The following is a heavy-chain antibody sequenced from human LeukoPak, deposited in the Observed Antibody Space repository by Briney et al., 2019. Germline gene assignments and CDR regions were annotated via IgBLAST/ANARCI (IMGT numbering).Heavy chain of an antibody. J-gene: IGHJ4*02. CDR1: GFTFDDYA. V-gene: IGHV3-43D*03. D-gene: IGHD6-19*01. CDR2: ISWDGGST. CDR3: AKAGIAVAGRAYFDY. Sequence: QSGGSLRLSCAASGFTFDDYAMHWVRQAPGKGLEWVSLISWDGGSTYYADSVKGRFTISRDNSKNSLYLQMNSLRAEDTALYYCAKAGIAVAGRAYFDYWGQGTLVTVSS.